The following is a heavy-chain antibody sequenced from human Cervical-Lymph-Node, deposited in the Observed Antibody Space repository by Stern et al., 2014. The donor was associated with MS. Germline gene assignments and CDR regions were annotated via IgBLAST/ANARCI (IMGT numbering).Heavy chain of an antibody. CDR3: AKHACTGAACPFDL. D-gene: IGHD2-8*02. CDR1: GDSISSYTHY. Sequence: QLQLQESGPGLVKPSETLSLTCAVSGDSISSYTHYWAWIRQPPGKGLEWIGSVYYSGATYYNPSLKSRVTLPVNTSKNHFSLGPNSVTAADTAVYYCAKHACTGAACPFDLWGQGTLVTVSS. CDR2: VYYSGAT. J-gene: IGHJ4*02. V-gene: IGHV4-39*01.